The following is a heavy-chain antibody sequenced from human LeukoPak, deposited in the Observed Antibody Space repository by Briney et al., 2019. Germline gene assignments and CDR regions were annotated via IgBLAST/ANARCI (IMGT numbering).Heavy chain of an antibody. D-gene: IGHD3-10*01. V-gene: IGHV1-2*02. CDR3: ARVGWFGELNYYYYYMDV. Sequence: ASVKVSCKASGYTFTGYYMHWVRQAPGQGLEWMGWINPNSGGTNYAQKFQGRVTMTRYTSISTAYMELSRLRSDDTAVYYCARVGWFGELNYYYYYMDVWGKGTTVTVSS. CDR2: INPNSGGT. J-gene: IGHJ6*03. CDR1: GYTFTGYY.